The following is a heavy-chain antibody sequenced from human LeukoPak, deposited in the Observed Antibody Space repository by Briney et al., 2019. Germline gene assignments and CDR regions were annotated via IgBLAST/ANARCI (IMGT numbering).Heavy chain of an antibody. Sequence: GGSLRLYCAASGFTFSSYGMHWVRQAPGKGLEWVAVISYDGSNKYYADSVKGRFTISRDNSKNTLYLQMNSLRAEDTAVYYCAGGKDARIAVAGPFDYWGQGTLVTVSS. CDR3: AGGKDARIAVAGPFDY. J-gene: IGHJ4*02. CDR1: GFTFSSYG. CDR2: ISYDGSNK. D-gene: IGHD6-19*01. V-gene: IGHV3-30*03.